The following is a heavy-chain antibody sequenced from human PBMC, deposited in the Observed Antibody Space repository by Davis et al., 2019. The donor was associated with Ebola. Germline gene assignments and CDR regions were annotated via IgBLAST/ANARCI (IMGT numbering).Heavy chain of an antibody. V-gene: IGHV3-7*03. CDR2: IKQDGSEK. J-gene: IGHJ4*02. D-gene: IGHD3-3*01. CDR3: ARDQVGDFWSGYCDY. Sequence: GESLKTSCAASGFTFSSHWMSWVRQAPGKGLEWVANIKQDGSEKYYVDSVKGRFTISRDNAKNSLYRQMNSLRAEDTAVYYCARDQVGDFWSGYCDYWGQGTLVTVSS. CDR1: GFTFSSHW.